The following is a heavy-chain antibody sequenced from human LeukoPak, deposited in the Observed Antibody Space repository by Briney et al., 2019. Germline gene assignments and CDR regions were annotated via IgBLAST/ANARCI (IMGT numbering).Heavy chain of an antibody. Sequence: GGSLRLSRAASGFTISTYVMNWVRQAPRKGLEWVSVIFGSGDSTYYADSVKGRFTISRDKSKNTLYLEMHNLRAEDTAVYYCAKDQKPDSGYDIDYWGQGTLVTVSS. V-gene: IGHV3-23*01. CDR3: AKDQKPDSGYDIDY. J-gene: IGHJ4*02. CDR1: GFTISTYV. CDR2: IFGSGDST. D-gene: IGHD5-12*01.